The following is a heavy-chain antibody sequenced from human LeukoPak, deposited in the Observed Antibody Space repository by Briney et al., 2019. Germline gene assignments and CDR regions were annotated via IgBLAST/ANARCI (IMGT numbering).Heavy chain of an antibody. Sequence: GASLQISSKGSGYRFINFWVAWARKLPGKGLEWMGIIQTDDSETTYSPSFQGRVIISADKSLNTAHLQWSSLTTSDTAIYYCARRMRRSWNSNLWSFDYWGQGTLVSVSS. CDR2: IQTDDSET. V-gene: IGHV5-51*01. CDR1: GYRFINFW. D-gene: IGHD2-15*01. J-gene: IGHJ4*02. CDR3: ARRMRRSWNSNLWSFDY.